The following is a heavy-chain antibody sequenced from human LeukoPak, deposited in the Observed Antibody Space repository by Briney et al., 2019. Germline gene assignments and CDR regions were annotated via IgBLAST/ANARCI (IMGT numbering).Heavy chain of an antibody. CDR2: IYYSGSS. J-gene: IGHJ4*02. Sequence: PSETLSLTCTVSGDSISSSSSYYWNWIRQPPGKGLEWIGYIYYSGSSNYNPSLKSRVTISVDTSKNQFSLKLSSVTAADTAVYYCARRVGQGNFDYWGQGTLVTVSS. CDR3: ARRVGQGNFDY. CDR1: GDSISSSSSYY. V-gene: IGHV4-61*01. D-gene: IGHD1-26*01.